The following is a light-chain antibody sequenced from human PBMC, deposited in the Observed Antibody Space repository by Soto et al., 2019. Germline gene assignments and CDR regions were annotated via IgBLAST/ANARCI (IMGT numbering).Light chain of an antibody. CDR2: GAS. CDR3: QQYGSSALT. Sequence: EIVLTQSPGTLSLSPGERATLSCRASQSVSSSYLAWYQQKPGQAPRLLIYGASSRATGIPDRISGSGSGTDFTLTISRLEPEDSEVYYCQQYGSSALTFAGGTNVDIK. J-gene: IGKJ4*01. CDR1: QSVSSSY. V-gene: IGKV3-20*01.